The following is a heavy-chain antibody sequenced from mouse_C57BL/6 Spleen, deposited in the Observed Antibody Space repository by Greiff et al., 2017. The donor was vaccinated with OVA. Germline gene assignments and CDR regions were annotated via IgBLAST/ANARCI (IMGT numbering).Heavy chain of an antibody. CDR3: ASGHAQPFAY. CDR2: IWGVGST. J-gene: IGHJ3*01. V-gene: IGHV2-6*01. D-gene: IGHD3-2*02. CDR1: GFSLTSYG. Sequence: QVQLKQSGPGLVAPSQRLSIPCTVSGFSLTSYGVDWVRQSPGKGLEWLGVIWGVGSTNYNSALKSRLSISKDNSKSQVFLKMNSLQTDDTAMYYCASGHAQPFAYWGQGTLVTVSA.